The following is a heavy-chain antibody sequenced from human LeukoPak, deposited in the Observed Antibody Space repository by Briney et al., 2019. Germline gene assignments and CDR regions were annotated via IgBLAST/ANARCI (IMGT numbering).Heavy chain of an antibody. Sequence: GGSLRLSCAASGFTFSSYAMSWVRQAPGKGLEWVAVISYDGSNKYYADSVKGRFTISRDNSKNTLYLQMNSLRAEDTAVYYCARATYGGDAFDIWGQGTMVTVSS. V-gene: IGHV3-30*04. CDR3: ARATYGGDAFDI. J-gene: IGHJ3*02. CDR1: GFTFSSYA. CDR2: ISYDGSNK. D-gene: IGHD4-23*01.